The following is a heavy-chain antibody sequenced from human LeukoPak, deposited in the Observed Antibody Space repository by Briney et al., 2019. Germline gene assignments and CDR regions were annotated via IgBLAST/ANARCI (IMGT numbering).Heavy chain of an antibody. CDR3: ARDSTYGYRFDS. CDR2: ISSGGST. J-gene: IGHJ4*02. V-gene: IGHV3-53*01. Sequence: PGGSLRLSCAASGFPASGYYMTWVHQAPGKGLEWVSVISSGGSTYYADSVKGRFTISRDNSKNTLYLQMNSLRAEGTAMYYCARDSTYGYRFDSWGQGTLVTVSS. D-gene: IGHD5-18*01. CDR1: GFPASGYY.